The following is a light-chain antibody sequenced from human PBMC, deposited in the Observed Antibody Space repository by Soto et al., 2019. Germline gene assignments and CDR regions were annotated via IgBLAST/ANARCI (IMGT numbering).Light chain of an antibody. J-gene: IGKJ2*01. CDR1: QVIISY. V-gene: IGKV1-39*01. CDR2: AAS. CDR3: QQSYSTPPT. Sequence: DIQMTQSPSSLSASVGDRVTITCRSSQVIISYVSWYQQRPGKAPKLLIYAASSLQSGVPSRFSGSGSGTDFTLTISSLQPEDFATYYCQQSYSTPPTFGQGTKLEIK.